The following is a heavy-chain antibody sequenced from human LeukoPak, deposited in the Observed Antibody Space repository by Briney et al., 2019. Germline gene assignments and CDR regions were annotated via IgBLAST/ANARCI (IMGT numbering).Heavy chain of an antibody. D-gene: IGHD6-19*01. CDR2: INGDGSST. J-gene: IGHJ4*02. Sequence: GGSLRLSCAASGFTFRNYWMHWVRQVPGKGLVWVSRINGDGSSTSYADSVKGRFTISRDNSKNTLYVQMHSLRAEDTAVYYCAKSPVRSGWAIDYWGQGTLVTVSS. CDR1: GFTFRNYW. CDR3: AKSPVRSGWAIDY. V-gene: IGHV3-74*01.